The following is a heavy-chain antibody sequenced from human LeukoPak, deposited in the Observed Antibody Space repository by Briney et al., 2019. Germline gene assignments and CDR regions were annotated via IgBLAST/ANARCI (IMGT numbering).Heavy chain of an antibody. Sequence: GGSLRLSCAASGFTFSSYAMHWVRRAPGKGLEYVSAISSNGGSTYYADSVKGRFTISRDNSKNTLYLQMGSLRAEDMAVYYCARGGSSTSRPIDWWGQGTLVTVSP. J-gene: IGHJ4*02. CDR3: ARGGSSTSRPIDW. CDR1: GFTFSSYA. D-gene: IGHD2-2*01. V-gene: IGHV3-64*02. CDR2: ISSNGGST.